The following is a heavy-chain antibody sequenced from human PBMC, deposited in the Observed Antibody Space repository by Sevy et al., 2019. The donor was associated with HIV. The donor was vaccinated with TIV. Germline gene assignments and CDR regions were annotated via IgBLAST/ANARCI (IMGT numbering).Heavy chain of an antibody. J-gene: IGHJ3*02. V-gene: IGHV7-4-1*02. CDR3: ARETRGHYDFWSGGGDAFDI. CDR2: INTNTGNP. Sequence: ASVKVSCKASGYTFTSYAMNWVRQAPGQGLEWMGWINTNTGNPTYAQGFTGRFVFSLDTSVNTAYLQISSLKAEDTAVYYCARETRGHYDFWSGGGDAFDIWGQGTMVTVSS. CDR1: GYTFTSYA. D-gene: IGHD3-3*01.